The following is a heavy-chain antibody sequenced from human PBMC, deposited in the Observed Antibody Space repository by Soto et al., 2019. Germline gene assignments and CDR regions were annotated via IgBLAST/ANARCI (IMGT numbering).Heavy chain of an antibody. CDR2: IYESGSA. Sequence: QVQLQESGPGLVKPSQTLSLTCIVSGDSISRGGYFWTWIRQHPGKGLERIGYIYESGSAFYNPSLKSRVTMSVDTSKNQFSLNLRSVTAADTAVFYCARGILRPNHYMDVWGKGTAVAVSS. V-gene: IGHV4-31*03. CDR3: ARGILRPNHYMDV. CDR1: GDSISRGGYF. J-gene: IGHJ6*03. D-gene: IGHD1-26*01.